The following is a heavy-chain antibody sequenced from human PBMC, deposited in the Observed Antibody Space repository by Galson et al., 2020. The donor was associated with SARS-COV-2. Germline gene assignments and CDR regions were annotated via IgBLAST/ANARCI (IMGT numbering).Heavy chain of an antibody. J-gene: IGHJ4*02. Sequence: SGPTLVKPTQTLTLTCTFSGFSLSTSGMCVSWIRQPPGKALEWLARIDWDDDKYYSTSLKTRLTIPKDTSKNQVVLTMTHMDPVDTATYYCDGDSVGVRLGYGGQGTLVTVSS. D-gene: IGHD2-21*01. CDR3: DGDSVGVRLGY. CDR1: GFSLSTSGMC. CDR2: IDWDDDK. V-gene: IGHV2-70*11.